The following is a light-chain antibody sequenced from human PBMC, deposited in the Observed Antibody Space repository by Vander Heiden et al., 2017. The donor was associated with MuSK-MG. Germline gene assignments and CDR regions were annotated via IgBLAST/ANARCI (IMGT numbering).Light chain of an antibody. V-gene: IGLV2-14*01. J-gene: IGLJ2*01. Sequence: QSALTQPASVSGSPVQSITISCTGTSSDVGGYNYVSWYQQHPGKAPKLIIYDVSNRPSGVSNRFSGSKSGNTASLTIAGLQAEDEAYYYCSSYTSSSTLVFGGGTKLTVL. CDR2: DVS. CDR3: SSYTSSSTLV. CDR1: SSDVGGYNY.